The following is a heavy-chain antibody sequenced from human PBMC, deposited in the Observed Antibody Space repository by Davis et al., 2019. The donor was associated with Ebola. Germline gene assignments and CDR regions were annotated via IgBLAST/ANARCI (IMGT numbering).Heavy chain of an antibody. CDR2: MNPNSGNT. V-gene: IGHV1-8*02. D-gene: IGHD2-2*01. CDR1: GYTFTGYY. CDR3: ASQYFVVVLSYGMDV. Sequence: ASVKVSCKASGYTFTGYYMHWVRQATGQGLEWMGWMNPNSGNTGYAQKFQGRVTMTRNTSISTAYMELSSLRSEDTAVYYCASQYFVVVLSYGMDVWGQGTTVTVSS. J-gene: IGHJ6*02.